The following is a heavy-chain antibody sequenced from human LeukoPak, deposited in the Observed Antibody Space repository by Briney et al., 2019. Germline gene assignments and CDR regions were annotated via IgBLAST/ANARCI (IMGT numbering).Heavy chain of an antibody. J-gene: IGHJ4*02. D-gene: IGHD3-16*02. CDR1: GWSFSSYW. V-gene: IGHV3-7*03. Sequence: GGSLRLSCAASGWSFSSYWMSWVRQAPGKGLEWVANIKQDGSEKYYVDSVKGRFTISRDNAKNSLYLQMNSLRAEDTAVYYCARDRESLDYGWGSYRYFDYWGQGTLVTVSS. CDR3: ARDRESLDYGWGSYRYFDY. CDR2: IKQDGSEK.